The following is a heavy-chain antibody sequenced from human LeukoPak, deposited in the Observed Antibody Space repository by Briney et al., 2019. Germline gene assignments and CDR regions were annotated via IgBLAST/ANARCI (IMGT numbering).Heavy chain of an antibody. Sequence: GGSLRLSCAASGFTFSSYGMHWVRQAPGKGLECVAFIAYDGSNNFYADCVKGRFTISRENCMGTLYLQMNSLRPEHTAVYYCAKESCSGGSCYYVVMATAYDYWGQGTLVTVSS. CDR3: AKESCSGGSCYYVVMATAYDY. V-gene: IGHV3-30*02. CDR1: GFTFSSYG. CDR2: IAYDGSNN. D-gene: IGHD2-15*01. J-gene: IGHJ4*02.